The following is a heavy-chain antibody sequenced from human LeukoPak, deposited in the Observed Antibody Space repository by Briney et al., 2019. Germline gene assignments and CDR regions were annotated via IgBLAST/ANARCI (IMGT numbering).Heavy chain of an antibody. CDR3: ARGAFGIVVVPTYMDV. Sequence: TSETLSLTCSVSGGSISSSSYYWGWIRQPPGKGLEWIGSIYYSGSTYYNPSLKSRVTISVDTSKNQFSLKLSSVTAADTAVYYCARGAFGIVVVPTYMDVWGKGTTVTVSS. CDR2: IYYSGST. CDR1: GGSISSSSYY. J-gene: IGHJ6*03. V-gene: IGHV4-39*07. D-gene: IGHD2-2*01.